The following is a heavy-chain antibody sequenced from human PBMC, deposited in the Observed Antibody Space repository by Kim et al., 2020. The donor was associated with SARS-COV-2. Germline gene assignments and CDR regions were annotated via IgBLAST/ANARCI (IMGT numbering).Heavy chain of an antibody. Sequence: GGSLRLSCSASGFTFSSYAMHWVRQAPGKGLEYVSAISSNGGSTYYADSVKGRFTISRDNSKNTLYLQMSSLRAEDTAVYYCVKDGLPYSYGTKGRYWYFDLWGRGTLVTVSS. CDR1: GFTFSSYA. CDR3: VKDGLPYSYGTKGRYWYFDL. V-gene: IGHV3-64D*09. J-gene: IGHJ2*01. CDR2: ISSNGGST. D-gene: IGHD5-18*01.